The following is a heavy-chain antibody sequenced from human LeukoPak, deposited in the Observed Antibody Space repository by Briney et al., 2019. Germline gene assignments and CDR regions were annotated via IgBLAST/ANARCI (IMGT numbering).Heavy chain of an antibody. CDR1: GYTFTNYY. Sequence: ASVKVSCKASGYTFTNYYIHWVRQAPGQGLECMGIINPSGGSTSYEQKFQGRVTMTRDMSTSTVYMELSSLRSEDTAVYYCARTSYGSGSYHYFDYWGQGTLVTVSS. CDR3: ARTSYGSGSYHYFDY. J-gene: IGHJ4*02. D-gene: IGHD3-10*01. CDR2: INPSGGST. V-gene: IGHV1-46*01.